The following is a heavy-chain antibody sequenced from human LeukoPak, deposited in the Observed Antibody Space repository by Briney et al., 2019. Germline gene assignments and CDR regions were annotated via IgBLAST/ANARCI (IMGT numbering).Heavy chain of an antibody. Sequence: ASVKVSCKSSGYTFTGYYIHWVRQAPGQGLEWMGIINPSDGSTSYAQKFQGRVTMARDMSTSTVYMELSSLRSADTAVYYCARSGCSGGSCFFDYWGKGTLVTVSS. CDR3: ARSGCSGGSCFFDY. J-gene: IGHJ4*02. CDR2: INPSDGST. V-gene: IGHV1-46*01. D-gene: IGHD2-15*01. CDR1: GYTFTGYY.